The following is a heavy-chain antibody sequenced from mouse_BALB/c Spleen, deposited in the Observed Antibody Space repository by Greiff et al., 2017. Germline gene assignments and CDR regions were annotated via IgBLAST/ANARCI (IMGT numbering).Heavy chain of an antibody. CDR3: ARRLLRPYAMDY. CDR2: ILPGSGST. V-gene: IGHV1-9*01. CDR1: GYTFSSYW. D-gene: IGHD2-3*01. Sequence: QVQLQQSGAELMKPGASVKISCKATGYTFSSYWIEWVKQRPGHGLEWIGEILPGSGSTNYNEKFKGKATFTADTSSNTAYMQLSSLTSEDSAVYYCARRLLRPYAMDYWGQGTSVTVSS. J-gene: IGHJ4*01.